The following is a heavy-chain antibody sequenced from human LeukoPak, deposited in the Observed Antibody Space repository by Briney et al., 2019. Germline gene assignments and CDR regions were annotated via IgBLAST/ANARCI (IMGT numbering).Heavy chain of an antibody. CDR1: GGSFSGYY. CDR2: INHSGST. J-gene: IGHJ4*02. D-gene: IGHD6-13*01. V-gene: IGHV4-34*01. CDR3: AREQQLVLAPLDY. Sequence: SETLSLTCAVYGGSFSGYYWSWIRQPPGKGLEWIGEINHSGSTNYNPSLKSRVTISVDTSKNQFSLKLSSVTAADTAVYYCAREQQLVLAPLDYWGQGTLVTVSS.